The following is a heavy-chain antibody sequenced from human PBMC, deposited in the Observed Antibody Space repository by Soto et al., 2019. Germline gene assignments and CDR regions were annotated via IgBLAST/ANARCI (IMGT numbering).Heavy chain of an antibody. J-gene: IGHJ4*02. V-gene: IGHV3-64*01. D-gene: IGHD6-13*01. CDR3: AREGMSRPRWVFDY. CDR1: GFTFGSYP. CDR2: ISTNGDST. Sequence: EVQLVESGGGLVQPGGSLRLSCAASGFTFGSYPMHWVRQAPGKGLEYVSAISTNGDSTFYANSVKGRFTISRDNSKNTLYFQMGSLRAEDMGVYYCAREGMSRPRWVFDYWGQGTLVTASS.